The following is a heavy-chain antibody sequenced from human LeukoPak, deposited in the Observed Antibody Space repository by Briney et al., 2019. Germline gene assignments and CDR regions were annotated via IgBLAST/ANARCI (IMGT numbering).Heavy chain of an antibody. J-gene: IGHJ6*03. CDR3: ARTPWRIAAAGTYYYYYYMDV. D-gene: IGHD6-13*01. V-gene: IGHV1-2*02. Sequence: ASVKVSCKASGYTFTGYYMHWVRQAPGQGLEWMGWINPNSGGTNYAQKFQGRVTMTRDTSISTAYMELSRLRSDDTAVYYCARTPWRIAAAGTYYYYYYMDVWGKGTTVTASS. CDR2: INPNSGGT. CDR1: GYTFTGYY.